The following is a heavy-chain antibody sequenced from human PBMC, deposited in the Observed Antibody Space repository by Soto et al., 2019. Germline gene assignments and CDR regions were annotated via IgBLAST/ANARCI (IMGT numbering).Heavy chain of an antibody. CDR1: GVTFTSYA. Sequence: LRGSCADSGVTFTSYAMTWVRQVPGEGLQWVSSISKSGDSTYYADSVKGRFTTSRDNSKNTLYLQMNSLRAEDTAVYYCATGYCGGDCTNQFDYWGQGTLVTVSS. CDR2: ISKSGDST. CDR3: ATGYCGGDCTNQFDY. V-gene: IGHV3-23*01. D-gene: IGHD2-21*02. J-gene: IGHJ4*02.